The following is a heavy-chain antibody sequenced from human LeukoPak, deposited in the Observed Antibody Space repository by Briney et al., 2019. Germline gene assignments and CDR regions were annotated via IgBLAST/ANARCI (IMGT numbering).Heavy chain of an antibody. Sequence: ASVKVSCKASGYTFTSYYMHWVRQAPGQGPEWMGIINPSGGSTSYAQKFQGRVTMTRDTSTSTVYMELSSLRSEDTAVYYCAREEVVVAATPFMHYYYYGMDVWGQGTTVTVSS. CDR1: GYTFTSYY. CDR2: INPSGGST. J-gene: IGHJ6*02. V-gene: IGHV1-46*01. D-gene: IGHD2-15*01. CDR3: AREEVVVAATPFMHYYYYGMDV.